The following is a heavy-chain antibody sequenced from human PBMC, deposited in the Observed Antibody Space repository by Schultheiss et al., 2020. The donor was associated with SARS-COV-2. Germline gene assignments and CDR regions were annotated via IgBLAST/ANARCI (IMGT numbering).Heavy chain of an antibody. J-gene: IGHJ4*02. D-gene: IGHD2-15*01. CDR1: GFTFNKDD. V-gene: IGHV3-13*04. CDR3: ARDDI. Sequence: GESLKISCTAPGFTFNKDDMHWVRPGSGKGLEWVSPITSAGDTNYPGSVRGRFTISRENAKNSLYLQMNDLRAEDTAVYYCARDDIWGQGTLVTVSS. CDR2: ITSAGDT.